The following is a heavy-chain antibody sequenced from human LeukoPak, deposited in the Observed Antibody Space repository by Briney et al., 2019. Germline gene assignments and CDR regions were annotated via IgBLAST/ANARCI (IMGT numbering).Heavy chain of an antibody. D-gene: IGHD6-6*01. CDR3: ARIFGSSSSFDY. CDR1: GGTFSSYA. CDR2: IIPIFGTV. V-gene: IGHV1-69*13. Sequence: SVKVSCKASGGTFSSYAIRWVRQAPGQGLEWMGGIIPIFGTVNYAQKFQGRVTITADESTSTAYMELSSLRSQDTAVYYCARIFGSSSSFDYWGQGTLVTVSS. J-gene: IGHJ4*02.